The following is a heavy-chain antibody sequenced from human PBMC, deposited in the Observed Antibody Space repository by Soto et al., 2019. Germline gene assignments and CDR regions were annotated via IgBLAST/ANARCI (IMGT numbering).Heavy chain of an antibody. J-gene: IGHJ3*02. D-gene: IGHD2-2*01. CDR1: AFTFSCCA. V-gene: IGHV3-23*01. CDR2: ISGSGGTT. Sequence: GGSLRLSCAASAFTFSCCAMSWVRQAPGKGLEWVSTISGSGGTTYYADSVKGRFTISRDNSKNTLYLQLNSLRAEDTAIYYCAKDRPIGYFTSTSCPPDAFDIWCPKPMVTVSS. CDR3: AKDRPIGYFTSTSCPPDAFDI.